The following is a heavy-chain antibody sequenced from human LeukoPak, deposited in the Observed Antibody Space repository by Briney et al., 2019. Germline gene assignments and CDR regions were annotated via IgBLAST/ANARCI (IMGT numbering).Heavy chain of an antibody. Sequence: PSVKVSCKASGGTFSSYTISWVRQAPGQGLEWMGRIIPILGIANYAQKFQGRVTITADKSTSTAYMELSSLRSEDTAVYYCARAAIAVAGTSIDAFDIWGQGTMVTVSS. J-gene: IGHJ3*02. CDR2: IIPILGIA. CDR1: GGTFSSYT. CDR3: ARAAIAVAGTSIDAFDI. D-gene: IGHD6-19*01. V-gene: IGHV1-69*02.